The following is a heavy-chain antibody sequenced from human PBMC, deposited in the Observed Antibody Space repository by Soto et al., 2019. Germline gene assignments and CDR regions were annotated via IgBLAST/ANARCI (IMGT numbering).Heavy chain of an antibody. CDR1: GYTFTSYG. V-gene: IGHV1-18*01. J-gene: IGHJ6*02. D-gene: IGHD3-3*01. CDR2: ISAYNGNT. Sequence: ASVKVSCKASGYTFTSYGISWVRQAPGQGLEWVGRISAYNGNTNYAQKLQGRVTMTTDTSTSTAYMELRSLRSDDTAVYYCARSYYDFWSGHNGMDVWGQGTTVTLSS. CDR3: ARSYYDFWSGHNGMDV.